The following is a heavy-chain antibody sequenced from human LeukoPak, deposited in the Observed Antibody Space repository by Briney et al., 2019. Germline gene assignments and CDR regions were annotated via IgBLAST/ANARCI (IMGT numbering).Heavy chain of an antibody. D-gene: IGHD6-19*01. CDR2: IYYSGIT. J-gene: IGHJ5*01. CDR1: GVSISSISYY. CDR3: ARHPKSAVAADWFDP. Sequence: PSETLSLTCTVSGVSISSISYYWGWIRQPPGKGLEWIASIYYSGITYYNPSLKSRVTISLDTSNNQFSLKLSSVTAADTAVYYCARHPKSAVAADWFDPWGQGTLVTVSS. V-gene: IGHV4-39*07.